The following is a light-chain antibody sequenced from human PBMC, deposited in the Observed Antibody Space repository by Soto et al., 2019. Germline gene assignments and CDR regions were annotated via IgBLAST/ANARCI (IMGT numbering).Light chain of an antibody. CDR3: SSYAGNNIVV. CDR1: SGDVGGYNY. V-gene: IGLV2-8*01. J-gene: IGLJ2*01. CDR2: EVS. Sequence: QFALTQPPSVCGSPGQSVTISCSGTSGDVGGYNYVSWYQQHPGTAPKLVIYEVSERPSAVPDRFSGSKSGNTASLTVSGLQADDEADYYCSSYAGNNIVVFGGGTKVTV.